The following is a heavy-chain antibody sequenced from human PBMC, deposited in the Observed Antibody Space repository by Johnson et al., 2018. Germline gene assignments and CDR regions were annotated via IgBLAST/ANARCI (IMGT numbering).Heavy chain of an antibody. V-gene: IGHV3-7*01. J-gene: IGHJ6*03. CDR1: GFTFSSYW. Sequence: VQLVQSGGGLVQPGGSLRLSCAASGFTFSSYWMSWVRQAPGKGLEWVANIKQDGSEKYYVDSVKGRFTISRDNAKNSLYLEMNSLRAEDTAVYYCARDPPHAFDYGDYETYYYYYRDVWGKGTTVTVSS. CDR3: ARDPPHAFDYGDYETYYYYYRDV. D-gene: IGHD4-17*01. CDR2: IKQDGSEK.